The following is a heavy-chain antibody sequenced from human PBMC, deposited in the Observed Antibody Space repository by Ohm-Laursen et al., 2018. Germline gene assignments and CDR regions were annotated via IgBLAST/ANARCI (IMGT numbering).Heavy chain of an antibody. CDR1: GFTFSNYE. V-gene: IGHV3-30*03. J-gene: IGHJ4*02. D-gene: IGHD6-19*01. Sequence: SLRLSCAASGFTFSNYEMNWVRQAPGKGLEWVALIAYDGTNEKYADSLKGRFTISRDNSENTLFLEMSSLRPEDTAVYYCARARYSSGWYEFDYWGQGTLVTVSS. CDR3: ARARYSSGWYEFDY. CDR2: IAYDGTNE.